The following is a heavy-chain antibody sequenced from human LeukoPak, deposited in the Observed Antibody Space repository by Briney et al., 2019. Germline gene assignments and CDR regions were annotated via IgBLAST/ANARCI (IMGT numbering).Heavy chain of an antibody. CDR2: ISTSSNYI. J-gene: IGHJ4*02. V-gene: IGHV3-21*01. D-gene: IGHD6-19*01. CDR1: GFTFSTYS. CDR3: AKDIWKWAVAGTPERMFDY. Sequence: GGSLRLSCVASGFTFSTYSMNWVRQAPGKGLEWVSFISTSSNYIYYADSVKGRFTISRDNAKNSLYMQMNSLRAEDTAVYYCAKDIWKWAVAGTPERMFDYWGQGTLVTVSS.